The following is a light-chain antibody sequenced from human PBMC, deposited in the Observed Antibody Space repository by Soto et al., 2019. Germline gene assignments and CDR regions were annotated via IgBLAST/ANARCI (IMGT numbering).Light chain of an antibody. CDR3: QQYNSYPYT. CDR1: QSVGIW. Sequence: EIELAQSPSTLSASVGDRVSITCRASQSVGIWLAWYQQKRGTAPKLLIFGASTLETDVPSRFSGGGSGAEFTLTITTLQPDDFGTYFWQQYNSYPYTFGQGTLLEIK. V-gene: IGKV1-5*03. CDR2: GAS. J-gene: IGKJ2*01.